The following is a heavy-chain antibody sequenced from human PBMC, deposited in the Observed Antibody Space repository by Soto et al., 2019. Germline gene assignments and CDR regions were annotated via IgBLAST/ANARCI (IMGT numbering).Heavy chain of an antibody. J-gene: IGHJ3*02. CDR2: ISYDGSNK. V-gene: IGHV3-30*18. Sequence: QVQLVESGGGVVQPGRSLRLSCAASGFTFSSYGMHWVRQAPGKGLEWVAVISYDGSNKYYADSVKGRFTISRDNSKNTLYLKMNSLRAEDTAVYYCANLREVVPADSDAFDIWGQGTMVTVSS. CDR3: ANLREVVPADSDAFDI. CDR1: GFTFSSYG. D-gene: IGHD2-2*01.